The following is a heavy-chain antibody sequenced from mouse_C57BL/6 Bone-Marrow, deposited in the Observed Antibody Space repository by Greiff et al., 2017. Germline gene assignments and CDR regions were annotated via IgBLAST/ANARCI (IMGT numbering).Heavy chain of an antibody. V-gene: IGHV1-81*01. CDR3: AKRRYYGSSYVGY. J-gene: IGHJ2*01. CDR2: IYPRSGNT. D-gene: IGHD1-1*01. CDR1: GYTFTSYG. Sequence: QVQLQQSGAELARPGASVKLSCKASGYTFTSYGISWVKQRTGQGLEWIGEIYPRSGNTYYNEKFKGKATLTADKSSSTAYMELRSLPSEDSAVYFCAKRRYYGSSYVGYWGQGTTLTVSS.